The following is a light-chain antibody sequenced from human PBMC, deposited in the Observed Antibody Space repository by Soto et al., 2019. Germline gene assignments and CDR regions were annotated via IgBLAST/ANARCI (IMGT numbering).Light chain of an antibody. Sequence: EIVLKQSPGPLSLSQWERATLSCRASQSVSSSYLAWYQQKPGQAPRLLIYGASSRATGIPDRFSGSGSGTDFTLTISSLEPEDFAVYYCQQRSNWPPITFGQGTRLEIK. CDR1: QSVSSSY. J-gene: IGKJ5*01. CDR2: GAS. V-gene: IGKV3D-20*02. CDR3: QQRSNWPPIT.